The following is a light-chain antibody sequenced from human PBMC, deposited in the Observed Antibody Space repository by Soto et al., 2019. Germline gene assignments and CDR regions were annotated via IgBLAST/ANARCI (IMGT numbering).Light chain of an antibody. CDR2: AAS. CDR1: QSISSY. CDR3: QQSYSTPIT. Sequence: DIQMTQSPSSLSASVGDRVTITCRASQSISSYLHWYQQKAGKAPKLLIYAASSLQSRVPSRFSGSGSGTDFTLTIISLQPEDFGTYYCQQSYSTPITFGQGTRLEIK. V-gene: IGKV1-39*01. J-gene: IGKJ5*01.